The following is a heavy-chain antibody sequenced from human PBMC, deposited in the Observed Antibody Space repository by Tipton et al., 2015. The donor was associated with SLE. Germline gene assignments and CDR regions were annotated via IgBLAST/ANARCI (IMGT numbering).Heavy chain of an antibody. CDR2: ISSSGSTI. CDR3: ASSLLLNYFDY. D-gene: IGHD2-21*01. CDR1: GFTFSSYE. V-gene: IGHV3-48*03. J-gene: IGHJ4*02. Sequence: GSLRLSCAASGFTFSSYEMNWVHQAPGKGLEWVSYISSSGSTIYYADSVKGRFTISRDNAKNSLYLQMNSLRTEDTAVYYCASSLLLNYFDYWGQGTLVTVSS.